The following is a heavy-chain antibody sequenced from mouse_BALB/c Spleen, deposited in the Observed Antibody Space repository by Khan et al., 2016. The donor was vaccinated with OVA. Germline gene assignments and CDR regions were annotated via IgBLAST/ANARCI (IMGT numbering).Heavy chain of an antibody. CDR3: ARDYWFVY. Sequence: EVKVVESGGGLVKPGGSLKVSCAASGFTFSNYAMSWVRQTPEKRLEWVASISTGDTTYYPDSVKGRFTISRDNARNNLYLQMSSLRSDDTAMYYCARDYWFVYWGQGTLVTVSA. CDR1: GFTFSNYA. J-gene: IGHJ3*01. V-gene: IGHV5-6-5*01. CDR2: ISTGDTT.